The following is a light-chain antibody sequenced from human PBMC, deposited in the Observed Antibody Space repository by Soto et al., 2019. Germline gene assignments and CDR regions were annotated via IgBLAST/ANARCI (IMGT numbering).Light chain of an antibody. V-gene: IGKV1-5*03. CDR2: KAS. CDR1: QTISSW. Sequence: DIQMTQSPSTLSGSVGERVTISCRASQTISSWLAWYQQKPGKAPKLLIYKASTLKSGVPSRFSGSGSGTEFTLTISSLQSEDFAVYYCQQYHNWWTFGQGTKVDIK. CDR3: QQYHNWWT. J-gene: IGKJ1*01.